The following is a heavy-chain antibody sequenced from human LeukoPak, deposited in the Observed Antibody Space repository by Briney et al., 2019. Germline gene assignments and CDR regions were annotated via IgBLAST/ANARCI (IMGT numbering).Heavy chain of an antibody. Sequence: PSETLSLTCTVSGGCIRGYYWSWIRQSPGEGLEWIAYIYYSGSTNYNPSLKSLVTISLDTSKTQFSLKLTSVTAADTAVYYCANFRPYDSSGPTPFDIWGQGTMVTVSS. CDR3: ANFRPYDSSGPTPFDI. CDR1: GGCIRGYY. D-gene: IGHD3-22*01. V-gene: IGHV4-59*01. CDR2: IYYSGST. J-gene: IGHJ3*02.